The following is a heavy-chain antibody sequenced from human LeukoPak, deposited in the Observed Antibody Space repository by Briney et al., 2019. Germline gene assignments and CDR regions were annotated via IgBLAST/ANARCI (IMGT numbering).Heavy chain of an antibody. Sequence: GGSLRLSCAASGFTFSSYGMHWVRQAPGKGLEWVAVIWYDETNKYYADSVKGRLTISRDNSKNTLYLQMNSLRAEDTAVYYCARAPVQLERHKESNAFDIWGQGTMVTVSS. CDR2: IWYDETNK. D-gene: IGHD1-1*01. CDR1: GFTFSSYG. V-gene: IGHV3-33*01. J-gene: IGHJ3*02. CDR3: ARAPVQLERHKESNAFDI.